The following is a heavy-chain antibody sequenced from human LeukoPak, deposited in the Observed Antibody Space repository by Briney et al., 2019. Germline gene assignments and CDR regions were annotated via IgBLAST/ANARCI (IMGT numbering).Heavy chain of an antibody. J-gene: IGHJ4*02. CDR3: AREARGGYYNAPYFYQ. V-gene: IGHV3-74*01. CDR2: INCVVRSA. D-gene: IGHD3-9*01. Sequence: GRCLRPACAAAGLTSGSYWMEWVRPAPGKRLVWVSRINCVVRSASYTDSVKGRFTISRSKAKNTPSLQLNSLRAQYTAVYYCAREARGGYYNAPYFYQWGQGTLVPVSS. CDR1: GLTSGSYW.